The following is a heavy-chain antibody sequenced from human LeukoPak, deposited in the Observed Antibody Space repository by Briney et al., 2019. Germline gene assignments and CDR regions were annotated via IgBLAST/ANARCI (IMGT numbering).Heavy chain of an antibody. CDR3: ARGWVYATVAGSYYFDY. V-gene: IGHV1-69*13. J-gene: IGHJ4*02. D-gene: IGHD6-19*01. Sequence: SVKVSCKASGGTFSSYAISWVRQAPGQGLERMGGIIPIFGTANYAQKFQGRVTITADESTSTAYMELSSLRSEDTAVYYCARGWVYATVAGSYYFDYWGQGTLVTVPS. CDR1: GGTFSSYA. CDR2: IIPIFGTA.